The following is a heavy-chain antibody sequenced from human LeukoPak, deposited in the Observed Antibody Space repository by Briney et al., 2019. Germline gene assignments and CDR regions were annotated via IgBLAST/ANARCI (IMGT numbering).Heavy chain of an antibody. CDR3: ATLPPITMVRGVTSFFDY. V-gene: IGHV4-59*08. CDR1: GGSISNYY. J-gene: IGHJ4*02. D-gene: IGHD3-10*01. Sequence: SETLSLTCTVSGGSISNYYWIWLRQPPGKGREGIGYIYYSGSTNYNPSLKSRVTMSVDTSKNQFSLKLSSVTAADTAVYYCATLPPITMVRGVTSFFDYWGQGTLVTVSS. CDR2: IYYSGST.